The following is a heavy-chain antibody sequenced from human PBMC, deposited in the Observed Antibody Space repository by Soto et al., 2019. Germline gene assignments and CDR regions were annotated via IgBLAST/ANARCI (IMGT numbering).Heavy chain of an antibody. D-gene: IGHD6-13*01. V-gene: IGHV4-39*01. Sequence: QLQLQESGPGLVKPSETLSLTCTVSGGSISSSSYYWGWIRQPPGKGLEWIGSIYYSGSTYYNPSLKSRVTISVDTSKNQFSLKLSSVTAADTAVYYCATLAAADRFDYWGQGTLVTVSS. CDR2: IYYSGST. CDR1: GGSISSSSYY. CDR3: ATLAAADRFDY. J-gene: IGHJ4*02.